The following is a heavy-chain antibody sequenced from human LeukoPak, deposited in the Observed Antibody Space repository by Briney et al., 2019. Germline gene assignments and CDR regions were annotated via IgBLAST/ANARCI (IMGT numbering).Heavy chain of an antibody. D-gene: IGHD5/OR15-5a*01. Sequence: PSETLSLTCTVSGGSISSYYWSWIRQPPWKGLEWIGYIYYSGSTNYNPSLKSRVTISVDTSKNQFSLKLSSVTAADTAVYYCARAVSRGPFDYWGQGTPVTVSS. J-gene: IGHJ4*02. V-gene: IGHV4-59*01. CDR3: ARAVSRGPFDY. CDR1: GGSISSYY. CDR2: IYYSGST.